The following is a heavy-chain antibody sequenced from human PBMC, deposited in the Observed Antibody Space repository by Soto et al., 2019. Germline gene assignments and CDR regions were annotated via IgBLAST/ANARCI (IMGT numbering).Heavy chain of an antibody. Sequence: ASVKVSCKASGGTFSSYAISWVRQAPGQGLEWMGGIIPIFGTANYAQKFQGRVTITADEYTSTAYMELNSLRSEDTAVYYCARVGLVEDIVLVLVADYYHYGMDVRGQGTMVTVFS. CDR2: IIPIFGTA. J-gene: IGHJ6*02. V-gene: IGHV1-69*13. CDR1: GGTFSSYA. CDR3: ARVGLVEDIVLVLVADYYHYGMDV. D-gene: IGHD2-2*01.